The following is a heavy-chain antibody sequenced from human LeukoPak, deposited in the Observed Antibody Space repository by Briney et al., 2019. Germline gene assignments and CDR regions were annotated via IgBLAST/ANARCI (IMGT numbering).Heavy chain of an antibody. D-gene: IGHD6-19*01. V-gene: IGHV3-9*01. Sequence: PGGSLRLSCAASGFTFDDYAMHWVRQAPGKGLEWVSGINWNSDRIGYADSVKGRFTISRDNAKNSLYLQMNSLRAEDTALYYCAKDRRCASGGGASDTWGKGTMVTVSS. CDR3: AKDRRCASGGGASDT. CDR1: GFTFDDYA. CDR2: INWNSDRI. J-gene: IGHJ3*02.